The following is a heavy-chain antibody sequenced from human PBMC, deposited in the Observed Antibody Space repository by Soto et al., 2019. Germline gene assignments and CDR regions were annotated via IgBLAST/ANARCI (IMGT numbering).Heavy chain of an antibody. CDR2: IDPSDSYT. CDR3: ARDIVVVVVAPGYYYGMDV. J-gene: IGHJ6*02. Sequence: GESLKISCKGSGYSFTSYWISWVRQMPGKGLEWMGRIDPSDSYTNYSPSFQGHVTISADKSISTAYLQWSSLKASDTAMYYCARDIVVVVVAPGYYYGMDVWGQGTTVTDSS. CDR1: GYSFTSYW. V-gene: IGHV5-10-1*01. D-gene: IGHD2-15*01.